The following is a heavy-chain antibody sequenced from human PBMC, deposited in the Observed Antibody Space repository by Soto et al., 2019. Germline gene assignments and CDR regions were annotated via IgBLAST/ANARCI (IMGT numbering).Heavy chain of an antibody. CDR3: ARDRFPRRIAARLTDWFDP. D-gene: IGHD6-6*01. V-gene: IGHV3-33*01. CDR1: GFTFSSYG. J-gene: IGHJ5*02. CDR2: IWYDGSNK. Sequence: AGGSLRLSCAASGFTFSSYGMHWVRQAPGKGLEWVAVIWYDGSNKYYADSVKGRFTISRDNSKNTLYLQMNSLRAEDTAVYYCARDRFPRRIAARLTDWFDPWGQGTLVTVSS.